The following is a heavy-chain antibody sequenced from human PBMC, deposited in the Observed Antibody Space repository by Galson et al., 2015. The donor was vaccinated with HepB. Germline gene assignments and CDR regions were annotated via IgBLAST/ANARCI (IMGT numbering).Heavy chain of an antibody. CDR3: AKSGAAAGRRVTETDY. V-gene: IGHV3-23*01. Sequence: SLRLSCAASGFTFSSYAMSWVRQAPGKGLEWVSAISGSGGSTYYADSVKSRFTISRDNSKNTLYLQMNSLRAEDTAVYYCAKSGAAAGRRVTETDYWDQGTLVTVSS. CDR1: GFTFSSYA. CDR2: ISGSGGST. D-gene: IGHD6-13*01. J-gene: IGHJ4*02.